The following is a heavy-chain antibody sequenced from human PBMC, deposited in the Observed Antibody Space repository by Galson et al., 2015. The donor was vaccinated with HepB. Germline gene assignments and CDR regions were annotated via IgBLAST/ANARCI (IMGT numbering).Heavy chain of an antibody. CDR1: GFTFSSYA. CDR2: ISYDGSNK. J-gene: IGHJ3*02. V-gene: IGHV3-30-3*01. CDR3: ARGSMVRGVRDAFDI. D-gene: IGHD3-10*01. Sequence: SLRLSCAASGFTFSSYAMHWVRQAPGKGLEWVAVISYDGSNKYYADSVKGRFTISRDNSKNTLYLQVNSLRAEDTAVYYCARGSMVRGVRDAFDIWGQGTMVTVSS.